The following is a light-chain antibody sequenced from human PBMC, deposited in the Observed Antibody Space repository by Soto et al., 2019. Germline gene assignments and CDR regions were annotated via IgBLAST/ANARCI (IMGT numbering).Light chain of an antibody. CDR2: DAS. CDR1: HSVTTN. Sequence: EIVMTQSPGTLSVSPGERATLSCRASHSVTTNVAWYQQKVGQSPRLLIYDASTRATGVPGRFSGSGSGTEFTLTISSLLPEDFAFYYCQQYRDWPETFGQGTKVEIK. V-gene: IGKV3-15*01. J-gene: IGKJ1*01. CDR3: QQYRDWPET.